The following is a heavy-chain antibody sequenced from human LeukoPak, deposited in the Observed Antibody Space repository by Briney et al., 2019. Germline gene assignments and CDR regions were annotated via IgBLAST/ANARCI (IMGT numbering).Heavy chain of an antibody. V-gene: IGHV3-7*03. CDR3: ARDRGWLQFDY. D-gene: IGHD5-24*01. J-gene: IGHJ4*02. Sequence: AGGSLRFSCTASGFTFSTYWISWVRQAPGKGLEWVANIKEDGSDKYYVDSVKGRFTISRDNVKNSLYLQMNSLRAEDTAVYYCARDRGWLQFDYWGQGTLVTVSS. CDR1: GFTFSTYW. CDR2: IKEDGSDK.